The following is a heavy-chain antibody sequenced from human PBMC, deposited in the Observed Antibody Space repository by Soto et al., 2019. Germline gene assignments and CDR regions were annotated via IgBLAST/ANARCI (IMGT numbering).Heavy chain of an antibody. CDR3: AKDPTSGYSYGYQGVYYYYGMDV. V-gene: IGHV3-30*18. J-gene: IGHJ6*02. CDR1: GFTFSSYG. CDR2: ISYDGSNK. Sequence: GGSLRLSCAASGFTFSSYGMHWVRQAPGKGLEWVAVISYDGSNKYYADSVKGRFTISRDNSKNTLYLQMNRLRAEDTAVYYCAKDPTSGYSYGYQGVYYYYGMDVWGQGTTVTVSS. D-gene: IGHD5-18*01.